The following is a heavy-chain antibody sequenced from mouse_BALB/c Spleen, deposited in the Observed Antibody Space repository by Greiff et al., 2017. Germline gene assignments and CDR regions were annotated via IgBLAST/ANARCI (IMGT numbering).Heavy chain of an antibody. CDR2: ISSGSSTI. J-gene: IGHJ2*01. Sequence: DVKLVESGGGLVQPGGSRKLSCAASGFTFSSFGMHWVRQAPEKGLEWVAYISSGSSTIYYADTVKGRFTISRDNPKNTLFQQMTSLRSEDTAMYYCSRMGDGYYSFDYWGQGTTLTVSS. CDR3: SRMGDGYYSFDY. V-gene: IGHV5-17*02. D-gene: IGHD2-3*01. CDR1: GFTFSSFG.